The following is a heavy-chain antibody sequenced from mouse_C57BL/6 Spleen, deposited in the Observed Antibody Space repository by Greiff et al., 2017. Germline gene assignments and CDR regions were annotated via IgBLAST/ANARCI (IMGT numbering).Heavy chain of an antibody. D-gene: IGHD2-3*01. J-gene: IGHJ4*01. CDR1: GYTFTDYY. CDR2: INPNNGGN. Sequence: EVQLQQSGPELVKPGASVKISCKASGYTFTDYYMNWVKQSHGKSLEWIGDINPNNGGNSYNQKFKGKATLTVDKSSSTAYIELRILTSEESEVYYCASAYDGYPHYYAMDYWGQGTSVTVSS. V-gene: IGHV1-26*01. CDR3: ASAYDGYPHYYAMDY.